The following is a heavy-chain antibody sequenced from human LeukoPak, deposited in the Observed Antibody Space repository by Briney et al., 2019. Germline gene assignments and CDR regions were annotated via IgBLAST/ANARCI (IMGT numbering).Heavy chain of an antibody. J-gene: IGHJ4*02. CDR1: GGSFSGYY. V-gene: IGHV4-34*01. CDR2: INHSGST. D-gene: IGHD3-3*02. CDR3: ARGISLDY. Sequence: SETLSLTCAVYGGSFSGYYWSWIRQPPGKGLEWIGEINHSGSTNYNPSLKSRVTISVDTSKNQFSLKLSSVTAADTAVYYCARGISLDYWGQGTLVTVSS.